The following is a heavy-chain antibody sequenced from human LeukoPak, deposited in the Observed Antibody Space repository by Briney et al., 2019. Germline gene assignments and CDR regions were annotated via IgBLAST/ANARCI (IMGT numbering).Heavy chain of an antibody. D-gene: IGHD6-13*01. CDR1: GDSVSSYF. CDR2: IYYSGST. J-gene: IGHJ4*02. Sequence: SETLSLTCTVSGDSVSSYFWSWIRQPPGKGLEWIGHIYYSGSTNYNPSLKSRVTISVDTSKNRFSLKLNSMTAADTAVYYCARRGSSWSTIDYWGQGTLVTVAS. V-gene: IGHV4-59*08. CDR3: ARRGSSWSTIDY.